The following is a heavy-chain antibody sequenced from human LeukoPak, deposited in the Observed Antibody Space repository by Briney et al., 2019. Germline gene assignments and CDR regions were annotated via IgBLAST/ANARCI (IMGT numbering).Heavy chain of an antibody. Sequence: GGSLRLSCAASGFTFSSYSMNWVRQAPGKGLEWVSSISSSSSYIYYADSVKGRFTISRDNAKNSLYLQMNSLRAEDTAVYYCARAPDNCSPYYCWYFDLWGRGTLVTVSS. CDR2: ISSSSSYI. D-gene: IGHD2-15*01. V-gene: IGHV3-21*01. CDR1: GFTFSSYS. J-gene: IGHJ2*01. CDR3: ARAPDNCSPYYCWYFDL.